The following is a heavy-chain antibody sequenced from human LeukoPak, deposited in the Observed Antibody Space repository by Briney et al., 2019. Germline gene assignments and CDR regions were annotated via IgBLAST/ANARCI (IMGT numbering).Heavy chain of an antibody. Sequence: SETLSLTCTVSGGSFSSTSYYWGWIRQPPGKGLEWIGSIYYSGSTYYNPSLKSRVTISVDTSKNQFSLKLSSVTAADTAVYYCASSGDYPDYYYGMDVWGQGTTVTVSS. D-gene: IGHD4-17*01. J-gene: IGHJ6*02. CDR1: GGSFSSTSYY. CDR2: IYYSGST. CDR3: ASSGDYPDYYYGMDV. V-gene: IGHV4-39*01.